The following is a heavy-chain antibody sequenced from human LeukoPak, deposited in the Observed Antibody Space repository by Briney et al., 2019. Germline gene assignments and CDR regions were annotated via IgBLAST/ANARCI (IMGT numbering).Heavy chain of an antibody. Sequence: SQTMSLTCNISAVPISDNYWSWIRLAPRRGLEWIGYMYYSGDSNSNPSLEGRVTMSADSSTNQFSLRLTSVTAADSAIYYCAKQLPSTGNWFDPWGQGILVTASS. V-gene: IGHV4-59*03. CDR1: AVPISDNY. CDR2: MYYSGDS. CDR3: AKQLPSTGNWFDP. D-gene: IGHD1-14*01. J-gene: IGHJ5*02.